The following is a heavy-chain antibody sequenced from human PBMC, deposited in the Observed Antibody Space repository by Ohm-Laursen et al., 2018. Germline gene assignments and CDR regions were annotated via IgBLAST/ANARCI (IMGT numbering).Heavy chain of an antibody. J-gene: IGHJ4*02. Sequence: ASVKVSCKASGYTFTNYYMHWVRQAPGQGLEWMGWINPNSGGTNYAQKFQGRVTMTRDTSISTAYMELSRLRSDDTAVYYCAGGYDSSGKGGSGDYWGQGTLVTVSS. CDR3: AGGYDSSGKGGSGDY. D-gene: IGHD3-22*01. CDR2: INPNSGGT. CDR1: GYTFTNYY. V-gene: IGHV1-2*02.